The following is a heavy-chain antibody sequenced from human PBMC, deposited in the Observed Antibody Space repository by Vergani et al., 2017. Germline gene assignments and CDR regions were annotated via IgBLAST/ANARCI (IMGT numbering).Heavy chain of an antibody. CDR3: ARGSDYYDSSGYYYFEAFDI. CDR2: ISSNGGST. J-gene: IGHJ3*02. Sequence: EVQLLESGGGLVQPGGSLRLSCAASGFTFSSYAMSWVRQAPGKGLEWVSAISSNGGSTYYADSVKGRFTISRDNSKNTLYLQMGSLRAEDMAVYYCARGSDYYDSSGYYYFEAFDIWGQGTMVTVSS. D-gene: IGHD3-22*01. CDR1: GFTFSSYA. V-gene: IGHV3-64*07.